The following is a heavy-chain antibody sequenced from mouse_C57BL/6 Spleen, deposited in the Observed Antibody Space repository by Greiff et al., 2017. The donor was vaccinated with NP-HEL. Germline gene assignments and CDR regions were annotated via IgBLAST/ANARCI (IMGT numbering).Heavy chain of an antibody. D-gene: IGHD2-5*01. V-gene: IGHV1-50*01. CDR1: GYTFTSYW. Sequence: QVQLQQPGAELVKPGASVKLSCKASGYTFTSYWMQWVKQRPGQGLEWIGEIDPSDSYTNYNQKFKGKATLTVDTSSSTAYMQLSSLTSEDSAVYYCARENSNYEGYWGQGTTLTVSS. J-gene: IGHJ2*01. CDR3: ARENSNYEGY. CDR2: IDPSDSYT.